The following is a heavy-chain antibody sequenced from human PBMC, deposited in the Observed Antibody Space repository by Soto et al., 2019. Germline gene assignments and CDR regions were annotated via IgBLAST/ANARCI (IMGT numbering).Heavy chain of an antibody. CDR3: ERARVEMAFDY. Sequence: SETLSLTCTVSGGSISSYYWSWIRQPPGKGLEWIGYIYYSGSTNYNPSFKSRVTISVDTSKNQFSLKLSSVTAADTAVYYCERARVEMAFDYWGQGTLVTVSS. CDR1: GGSISSYY. CDR2: IYYSGST. V-gene: IGHV4-59*01. J-gene: IGHJ4*02. D-gene: IGHD2-2*01.